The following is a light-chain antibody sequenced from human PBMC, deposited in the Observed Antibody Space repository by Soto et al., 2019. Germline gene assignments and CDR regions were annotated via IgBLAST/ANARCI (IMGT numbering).Light chain of an antibody. CDR2: GTS. J-gene: IGKJ1*01. CDR1: QSVSSDY. Sequence: EIVLTQSPDTLSLSPGERATLSCRASQSVSSDYLAWYQQKPGQAPRLLIYGTSNRATGIPDRFSGSGSGTDFTLTISRLEPEDFAVYYCQQYVSLWTFGQGTKVEIK. CDR3: QQYVSLWT. V-gene: IGKV3-20*01.